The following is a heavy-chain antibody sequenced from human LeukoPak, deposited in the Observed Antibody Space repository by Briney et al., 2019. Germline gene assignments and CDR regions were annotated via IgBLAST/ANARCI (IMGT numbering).Heavy chain of an antibody. CDR1: GETFSSYA. J-gene: IGHJ5*02. D-gene: IGHD3-10*01. CDR2: IIPIFGTA. CDR3: ASLDGSGSYYPNWFDP. V-gene: IGHV1-69*13. Sequence: SVKVSCTASGETFSSYAISRVRQAPGQGLEWMGGIIPIFGTANYAQKFQGRVTITADESTSTAYMELSSLRSEDTAVYYCASLDGSGSYYPNWFDPWGQGTLVTVSS.